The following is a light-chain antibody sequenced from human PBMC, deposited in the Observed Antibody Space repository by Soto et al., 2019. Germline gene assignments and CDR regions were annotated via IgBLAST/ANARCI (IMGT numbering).Light chain of an antibody. J-gene: IGKJ1*01. CDR2: KAS. CDR3: QHYNSYSEA. V-gene: IGKV1-5*03. CDR1: QTISSW. Sequence: DIQMTQSPSTLSGSVGDRVTITCRASQTISSWLAWYQQKPGTAPKLLIYKASTLKSGVPSRFSGSGSGTEFTLTISSLQPVDFATYYCQHYNSYSEAFGQGTKVDIK.